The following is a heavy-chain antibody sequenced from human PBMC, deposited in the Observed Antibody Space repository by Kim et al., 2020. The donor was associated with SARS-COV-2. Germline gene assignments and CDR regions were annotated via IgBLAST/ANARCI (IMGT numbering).Heavy chain of an antibody. J-gene: IGHJ6*01. V-gene: IGHV3-64D*09. Sequence: GGSLRLSCSASGFIFRSHAMYWVRQAPGERLELVSAIKNDGGDTTYVDSVRGRFIISRDNSKNMLYLQMSSLIPDDTGVYYCVRSDFDIRGGYYYYDMDV. D-gene: IGHD3-22*01. CDR3: VRSDFDIRGGYYYYDMDV. CDR1: GFIFRSHA. CDR2: IKNDGGDT.